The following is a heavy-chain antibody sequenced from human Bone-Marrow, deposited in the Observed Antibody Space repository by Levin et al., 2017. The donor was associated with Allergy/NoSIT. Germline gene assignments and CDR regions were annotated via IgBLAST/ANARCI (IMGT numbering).Heavy chain of an antibody. Sequence: SETLSLTCTVSGGSISSYYWSWIRQPAGKGLEWIGRIYTSGSTNYNPSLKSRVTMSVDTSKNQFSLKLSSVTAADTAVYYCAVGSWFWSLFDYWGQGTLVTVSS. V-gene: IGHV4-4*07. D-gene: IGHD6-13*01. CDR2: IYTSGST. J-gene: IGHJ4*02. CDR1: GGSISSYY. CDR3: AVGSWFWSLFDY.